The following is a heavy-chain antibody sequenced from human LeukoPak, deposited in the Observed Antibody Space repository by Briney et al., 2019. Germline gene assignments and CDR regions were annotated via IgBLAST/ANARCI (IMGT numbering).Heavy chain of an antibody. V-gene: IGHV3-23*01. J-gene: IGHJ4*02. Sequence: RPGGSLRLSCAASGFTFSSYAMSWVRQAPGKGLEWVSATSGSGGSTYYADSVKGRFTISRDNSKNTLYLQMNSLRAEDTAVYYCAKNLPGYGAVAVHVFDYWGQGTLVTVSS. CDR1: GFTFSSYA. CDR2: TSGSGGST. D-gene: IGHD6-19*01. CDR3: AKNLPGYGAVAVHVFDY.